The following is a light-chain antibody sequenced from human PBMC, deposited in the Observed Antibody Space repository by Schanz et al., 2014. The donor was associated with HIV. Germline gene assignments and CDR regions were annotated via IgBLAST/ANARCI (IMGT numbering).Light chain of an antibody. CDR2: EVI. CDR1: SSDVGGYNY. V-gene: IGLV2-23*02. J-gene: IGLJ3*02. CDR3: SSYAGSSTVV. Sequence: QSALTQPASVSGTPGQSITISCTGSSSDVGGYNYVSWYQQHPGKAPKLMIYEVIKRPSGVPDRFSGSRSGNTASLTISGLQADDEADYYCSSYAGSSTVVFGGGTKLTVL.